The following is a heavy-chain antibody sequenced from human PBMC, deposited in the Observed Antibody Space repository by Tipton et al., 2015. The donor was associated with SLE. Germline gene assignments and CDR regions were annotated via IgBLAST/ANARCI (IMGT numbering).Heavy chain of an antibody. J-gene: IGHJ4*02. CDR1: GVSISSDNYY. CDR3: ARLDSGYLYYFDY. V-gene: IGHV4-39*01. D-gene: IGHD3-22*01. Sequence: TLSLTCTVSGVSISSDNYYWGWIRQPPGKGLEWIASVYYRGSTYYNPSLQSRIAIYADTSKNQFSLKLNSVTAADTAVYFCARLDSGYLYYFDYWGQGTLVTVSS. CDR2: VYYRGST.